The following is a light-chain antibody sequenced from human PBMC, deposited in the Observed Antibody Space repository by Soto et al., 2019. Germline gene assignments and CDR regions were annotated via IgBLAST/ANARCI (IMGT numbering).Light chain of an antibody. CDR2: MAS. V-gene: IGKV1-5*03. Sequence: DLQMTQSPSTLSASVGDRVTITCRASQSVDVWLAWYQQKPGKAPKVLIYMASRLESGVPSRFSGTGSGTEFTLTISSLQPDDFATYYCQQYRTYWTFGQGTKVQIK. CDR1: QSVDVW. CDR3: QQYRTYWT. J-gene: IGKJ1*01.